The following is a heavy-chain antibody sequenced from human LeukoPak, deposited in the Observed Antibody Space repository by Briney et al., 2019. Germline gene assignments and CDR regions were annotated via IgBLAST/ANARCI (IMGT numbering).Heavy chain of an antibody. J-gene: IGHJ4*02. CDR1: GYTFTGYN. CDR2: INPKSGGT. V-gene: IGHV1-2*02. Sequence: GASVKVSCKASGYTFTGYNMHWVRQAPGQGLEWMGWINPKSGGTNYAQKFQDRVTMTRDMSIWTAYMELSRLRSDDTAVYYCARSHADYGYDYDWFDYWGQGTLVTVSS. CDR3: ARSHADYGYDYDWFDY. D-gene: IGHD5-12*01.